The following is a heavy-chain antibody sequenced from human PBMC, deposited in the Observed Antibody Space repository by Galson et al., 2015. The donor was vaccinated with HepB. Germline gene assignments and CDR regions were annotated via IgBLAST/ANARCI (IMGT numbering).Heavy chain of an antibody. V-gene: IGHV3-7*01. D-gene: IGHD2-8*01. CDR3: ARAGVLMVYATYYFDY. CDR2: IKQDGSEK. J-gene: IGHJ4*02. Sequence: SLRLSCAASGFTFSSYWVSWVRQAPGKGLEWVANIKQDGSEKYYVDSVKGRFTISRDNSKNTLYLQMNSLRAEDTAVYYCARAGVLMVYATYYFDYWGQGTLVTVSS. CDR1: GFTFSSYW.